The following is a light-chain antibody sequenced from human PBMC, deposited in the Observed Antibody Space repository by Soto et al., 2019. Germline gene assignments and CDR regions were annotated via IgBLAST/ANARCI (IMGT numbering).Light chain of an antibody. J-gene: IGLJ1*01. CDR3: CLYVGGRTYV. CDR2: DDT. Sequence: QSARTQPPSASGSPGQSVTISCTGTVGLVSWYQQHPGKVPKLIIYDDTKRPSGVSSRFSGSKSGNTASLTISGLQTEDEADYYCCLYVGGRTYVFGTGTKVTVL. V-gene: IGLV2-23*01. CDR1: VGL.